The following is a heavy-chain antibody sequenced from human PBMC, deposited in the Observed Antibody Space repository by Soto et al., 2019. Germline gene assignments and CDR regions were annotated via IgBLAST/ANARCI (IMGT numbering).Heavy chain of an antibody. J-gene: IGHJ4*02. CDR1: GFTFSGFA. CDR3: ARANYGDYFDY. D-gene: IGHD4-17*01. V-gene: IGHV3-30*04. Sequence: PGGSLRLSCAASGFTFSGFAMHWVRQAPGKGLEWVTVIIYDGSKKYYADSVKGRFTISRDNSKNMLYLQMNSLRPEDTAVYYCARANYGDYFDYWGQGTLVTVSS. CDR2: IIYDGSKK.